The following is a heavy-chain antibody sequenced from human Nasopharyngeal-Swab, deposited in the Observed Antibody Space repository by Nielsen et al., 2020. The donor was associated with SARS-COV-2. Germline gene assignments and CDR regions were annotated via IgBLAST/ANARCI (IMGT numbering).Heavy chain of an antibody. CDR2: FDPEDGET. J-gene: IGHJ4*02. D-gene: IGHD3-22*01. V-gene: IGHV1-24*01. Sequence: VRQATGQGVEGMGGFDPEDGETIYAQKFQGRVTMTEDTSTDTAYMELSSLRSEDTAVYYCATTQYYYDSSGYYSFDYWGQGTLVTVSS. CDR3: ATTQYYYDSSGYYSFDY.